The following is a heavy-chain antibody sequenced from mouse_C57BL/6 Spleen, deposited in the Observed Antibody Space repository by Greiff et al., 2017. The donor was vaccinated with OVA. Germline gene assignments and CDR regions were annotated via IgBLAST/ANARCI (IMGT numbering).Heavy chain of an antibody. J-gene: IGHJ3*01. Sequence: VMLVESGAELVKPGASVKISCKASGYAFSSYWMNWVKQRPGKGLEWIGQIYPGDGDTNYNGKFKGKATLTADKSSSTAYMQLSSLTSEDSAVYFCARGGDYDGLWFAYWGQGTLVTVSA. D-gene: IGHD2-4*01. V-gene: IGHV1-80*01. CDR3: ARGGDYDGLWFAY. CDR1: GYAFSSYW. CDR2: IYPGDGDT.